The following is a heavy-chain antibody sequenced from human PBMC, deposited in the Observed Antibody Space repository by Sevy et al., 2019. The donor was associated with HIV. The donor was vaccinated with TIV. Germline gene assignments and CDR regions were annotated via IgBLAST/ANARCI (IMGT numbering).Heavy chain of an antibody. CDR2: ISGSGGST. D-gene: IGHD6-19*01. J-gene: IGHJ4*02. Sequence: GGFLRLSCAASGFTFSSYAMSWVRQAPGKGLEWVSAISGSGGSTYYADSVKGRFTISRDNSNNRLYLQMNSLRVEDTTVYYCAREDLRVAGIGYYFHSWGQGTLVTVSS. V-gene: IGHV3-23*01. CDR1: GFTFSSYA. CDR3: AREDLRVAGIGYYFHS.